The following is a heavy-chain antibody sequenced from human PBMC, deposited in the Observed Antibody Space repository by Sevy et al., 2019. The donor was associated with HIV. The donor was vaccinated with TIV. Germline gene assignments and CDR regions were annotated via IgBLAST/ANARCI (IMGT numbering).Heavy chain of an antibody. J-gene: IGHJ4*02. CDR2: ISGSGGSGDKT. CDR1: GFTFSSYA. Sequence: GGSLRLSCAASGFTFSSYAMNWVRQAPGKGLEWVSGISGSGGSGDKTNYADSGKGRFTISRDDSKNSLYLQLNRLGAEDTALYYCARKYDSSGYFDYWGQGTLVTVSS. CDR3: ARKYDSSGYFDY. V-gene: IGHV3-23*01. D-gene: IGHD3-22*01.